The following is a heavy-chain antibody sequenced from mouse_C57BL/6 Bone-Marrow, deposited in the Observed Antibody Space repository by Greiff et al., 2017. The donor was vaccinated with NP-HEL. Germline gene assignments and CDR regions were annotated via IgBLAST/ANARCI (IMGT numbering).Heavy chain of an antibody. CDR2: IYLGSGST. J-gene: IGHJ1*03. D-gene: IGHD1-1*01. CDR1: GYPFTSYW. Sequence: VQLQQPGAELVKPGASVKMSCKASGYPFTSYWITWVKQMPGQGLEWIGDIYLGSGSTNYNEKFKSKATLTVDTSSSTAYLQLSSLTSDDSAVYYCARGSSYWYFDVWGTGTTVTVSS. V-gene: IGHV1-55*01. CDR3: ARGSSYWYFDV.